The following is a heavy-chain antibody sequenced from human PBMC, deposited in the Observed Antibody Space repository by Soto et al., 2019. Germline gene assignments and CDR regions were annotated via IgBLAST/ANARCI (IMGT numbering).Heavy chain of an antibody. CDR1: GYTFISYG. V-gene: IGHV1-18*03. Sequence: QVQLVQSGAEVKKTGASVEVSCKASGYTFISYGISWVRQAPGQGLEWMGWISPYNGKTNYAQTFQGRATMTSNRSTSRAYMDRTSLRPDDLAVYYFARAGFSTSWLCLLVTVAHGVEIDFWGQGTLVTVSS. CDR2: ISPYNGKT. D-gene: IGHD6-13*01. CDR3: ARAGFSTSWLCLLVTVAHGVEIDF. J-gene: IGHJ4*02.